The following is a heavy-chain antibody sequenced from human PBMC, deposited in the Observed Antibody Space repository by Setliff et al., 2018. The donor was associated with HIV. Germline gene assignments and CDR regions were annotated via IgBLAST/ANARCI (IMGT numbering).Heavy chain of an antibody. Sequence: GESLRLSCAASGFTFSGSPIHWVRQASGKGLEWIGRIKNRAENYATAYAASVKGRLTISRDDSMNTAYLQMNGLKIDDTAVYYCTRPQYFYETGGSDYWGQGTLVTVSS. D-gene: IGHD3-22*01. CDR3: TRPQYFYETGGSDY. J-gene: IGHJ4*02. V-gene: IGHV3-73*01. CDR1: GFTFSGSP. CDR2: IKNRAENYAT.